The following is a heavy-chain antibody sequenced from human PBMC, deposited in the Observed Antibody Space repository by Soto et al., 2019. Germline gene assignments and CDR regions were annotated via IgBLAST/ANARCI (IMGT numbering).Heavy chain of an antibody. CDR2: ISSSSSYT. Sequence: QVQLVESGGGLVKPGGSLRLSCAASGFTFSDYYMSWIRQAPGKGLEWVSYISSSSSYTNYADSVKGRFTISRDNAKNSLYLQMNSLRNEDTAVYYCARDLGSGSYYNVWGQGTLVTVSS. CDR1: GFTFSDYY. V-gene: IGHV3-11*05. J-gene: IGHJ4*02. CDR3: ARDLGSGSYYNV. D-gene: IGHD3-10*01.